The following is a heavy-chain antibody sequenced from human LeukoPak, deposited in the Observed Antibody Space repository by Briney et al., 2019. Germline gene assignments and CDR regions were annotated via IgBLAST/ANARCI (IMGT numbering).Heavy chain of an antibody. CDR3: AKYLFWFGEYLDY. V-gene: IGHV3-30*18. J-gene: IGHJ4*02. CDR1: GVTFSTYG. D-gene: IGHD3-10*01. CDR2: ISNDGSNK. Sequence: GRSLRLSCAASGVTFSTYGMHWVRQVPGKGLEWVAVISNDGSNKYYADSVKGRFTISRDNSKNTLYLQMDSLRAEDTAVYYCAKYLFWFGEYLDYWGQGTLVTVSS.